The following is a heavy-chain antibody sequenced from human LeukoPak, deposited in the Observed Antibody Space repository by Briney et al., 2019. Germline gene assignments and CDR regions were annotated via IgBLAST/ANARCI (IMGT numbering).Heavy chain of an antibody. D-gene: IGHD4-11*01. CDR1: GFTFSSYS. Sequence: GGSLRLSCAASGFTFSSYSMNWVRQASGKGLEWVSYISSSSSSINYADSVKGRFTISRDNAKNSLYLQINSLRAEDTAVYYCARVPTTYGMDVWGQGTTVTVSS. CDR2: ISSSSSSI. V-gene: IGHV3-48*01. CDR3: ARVPTTYGMDV. J-gene: IGHJ6*02.